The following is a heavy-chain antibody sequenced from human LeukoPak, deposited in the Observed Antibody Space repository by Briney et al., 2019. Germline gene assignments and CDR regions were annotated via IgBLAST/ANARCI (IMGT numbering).Heavy chain of an antibody. D-gene: IGHD2-2*01. J-gene: IGHJ4*02. CDR3: EKEAVVPAAIGAYFDY. Sequence: ASVKVSCKASGYTFTSYDINWVRQATGQGLEWMGWMNPNSGNTGYAQKLQGRVTMTRNTYISKAYMELSRMRSEDTAVYYCEKEAVVPAAIGAYFDYWGQGTLVTVSS. CDR1: GYTFTSYD. V-gene: IGHV1-8*01. CDR2: MNPNSGNT.